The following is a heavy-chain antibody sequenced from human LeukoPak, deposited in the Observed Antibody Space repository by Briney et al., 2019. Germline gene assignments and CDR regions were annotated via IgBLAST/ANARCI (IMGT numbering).Heavy chain of an antibody. D-gene: IGHD2-21*02. CDR3: ASSHKYCGGDSPSCSNNWFDP. J-gene: IGHJ5*02. Sequence: ASVKVSCKASGGTFSSYAISWVRQAPGQGLEWMGRIIPILGIANYAQKFQGGVTITADKSTSTAYMELSSLRSEDTAVYYCASSHKYCGGDSPSCSNNWFDPWGQGTLVTVSS. CDR2: IIPILGIA. V-gene: IGHV1-69*04. CDR1: GGTFSSYA.